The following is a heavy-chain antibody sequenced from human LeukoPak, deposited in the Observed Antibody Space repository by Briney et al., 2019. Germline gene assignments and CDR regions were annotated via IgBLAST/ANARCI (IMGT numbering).Heavy chain of an antibody. CDR1: GFTFSSCS. CDR2: ISSSSSYI. D-gene: IGHD3-9*01. J-gene: IGHJ3*02. Sequence: GGPLRLSCAASGFTFSSCSMNWVRQAPGKGLEWVSSISSSSSYIYYADSVKGRFTISRDNAKNSLYLQMNSLRAEDTAVYYCARANPSYYDILTGTNLPAFDIWGQGTMVTVSS. V-gene: IGHV3-21*01. CDR3: ARANPSYYDILTGTNLPAFDI.